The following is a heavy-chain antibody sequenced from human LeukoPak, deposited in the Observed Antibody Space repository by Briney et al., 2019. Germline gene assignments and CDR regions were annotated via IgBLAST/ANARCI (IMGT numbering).Heavy chain of an antibody. CDR3: ASQASRNYDATYYFDY. V-gene: IGHV3-53*01. D-gene: IGHD3-22*01. Sequence: HAGGSLRLSCAASGFTVSSNYMSWVRQAPGKGLEWVSVIYSGGSTYYADSVKGRFTISRDNFKNTLYLQMNSLRAGDTAVYYCASQASRNYDATYYFDYWGQGTLVTVSS. J-gene: IGHJ4*02. CDR2: IYSGGST. CDR1: GFTVSSNY.